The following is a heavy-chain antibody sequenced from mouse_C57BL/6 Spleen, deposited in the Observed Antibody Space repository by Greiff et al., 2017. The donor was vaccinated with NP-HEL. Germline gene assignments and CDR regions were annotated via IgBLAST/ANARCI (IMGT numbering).Heavy chain of an antibody. CDR2: INPSTGGT. Sequence: VQLQQSGPELVKPGASVKISCKASGYSFTGYYMNWVKQSPEKSLEWIGEINPSTGGTTYNQKFKAKATLTVDKSSSTAYMQLKSLTSEDSAVYYCARRGDVDYFDYWGQGTTLTVSS. V-gene: IGHV1-42*01. CDR1: GYSFTGYY. CDR3: ARRGDVDYFDY. J-gene: IGHJ2*01. D-gene: IGHD3-3*01.